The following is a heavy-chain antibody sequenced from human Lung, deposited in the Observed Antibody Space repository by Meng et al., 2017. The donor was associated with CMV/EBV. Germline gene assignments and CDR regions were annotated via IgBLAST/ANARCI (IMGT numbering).Heavy chain of an antibody. Sequence: GGSXRLXCAASGFTFSSYAMSWVRQAPGKGLEWVSAISGSGGSTYYADSVKGRFTISRDDSKNTLYLQMNSLRAEDTAVYYCAKGAAAAGFDPWGQGTLVTVSS. V-gene: IGHV3-23*01. CDR2: ISGSGGST. D-gene: IGHD6-13*01. J-gene: IGHJ5*02. CDR3: AKGAAAAGFDP. CDR1: GFTFSSYA.